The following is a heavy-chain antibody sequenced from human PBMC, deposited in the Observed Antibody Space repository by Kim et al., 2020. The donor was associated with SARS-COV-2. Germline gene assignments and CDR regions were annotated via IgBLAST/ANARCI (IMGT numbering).Heavy chain of an antibody. D-gene: IGHD3-9*01. Sequence: TLYADSVKGRFTISRDNSQNTLYLQMNSLRGEDTAVYYCANRGLDWYFDYWGQGTLVTVSS. J-gene: IGHJ4*02. CDR2: T. V-gene: IGHV3-23*01. CDR3: ANRGLDWYFDY.